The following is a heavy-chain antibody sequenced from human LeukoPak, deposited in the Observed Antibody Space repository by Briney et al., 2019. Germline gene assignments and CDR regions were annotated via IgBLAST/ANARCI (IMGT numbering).Heavy chain of an antibody. CDR2: IIPIFGTA. CDR1: GGTFSSYA. CDR3: ARADFWSGRRDSYYFDY. D-gene: IGHD3-3*01. V-gene: IGHV1-69*13. J-gene: IGHJ4*02. Sequence: GASVKVSCKASGGTFSSYAISWVRQAPGQGLEWMGGIIPIFGTANYAQKFQGRVTITADESTSTAYMELSSLRSEDTAVYYCARADFWSGRRDSYYFDYWGQGTLVTVSS.